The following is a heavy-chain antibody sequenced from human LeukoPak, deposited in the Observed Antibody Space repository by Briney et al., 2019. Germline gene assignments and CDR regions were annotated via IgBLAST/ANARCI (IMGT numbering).Heavy chain of an antibody. CDR1: GGSISNYY. CDR3: ARVSPIAVAGSSYYYAMDV. Sequence: SETLSLTCNVSGGSISNYYWTWIRQPAGKGLEWIGRIYSSGTTTYNPSLKSRVAMSVDTSRNQFSLKLSSVTAADTAVYYCARVSPIAVAGSSYYYAMDVRGQGTTVTVSS. V-gene: IGHV4-4*07. J-gene: IGHJ6*02. CDR2: IYSSGTT. D-gene: IGHD6-19*01.